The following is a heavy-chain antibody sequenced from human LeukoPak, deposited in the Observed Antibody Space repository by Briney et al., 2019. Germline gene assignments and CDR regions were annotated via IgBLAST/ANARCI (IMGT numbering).Heavy chain of an antibody. CDR2: IGGSGRST. CDR3: AKEAIAVAADY. J-gene: IGHJ4*02. CDR1: GFTFISYA. V-gene: IGHV3-23*01. D-gene: IGHD6-19*01. Sequence: PGGSLRLSCAASGFTFISYAMTWVRQAPGKGLEWVSTIGGSGRSTYYADSVKGRFTISRDNSRNTLYLQMNSLRAEDTALYYCAKEAIAVAADYWGQGTLVTVSS.